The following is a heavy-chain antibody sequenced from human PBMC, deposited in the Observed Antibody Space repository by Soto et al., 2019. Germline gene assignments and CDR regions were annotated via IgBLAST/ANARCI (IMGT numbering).Heavy chain of an antibody. CDR3: AKGIAVVPAAGNDAFDI. J-gene: IGHJ3*02. D-gene: IGHD2-2*01. CDR1: GFTFSSYA. CDR2: ISGSGGST. Sequence: EVQLLESGGGLVQPGGSLRLSCAASGFTFSSYAMSWVRQAPGKGLEWVSAISGSGGSTYYADSVKGRFTISRDNSKNTLYLQMNSLRAEDTAVYYCAKGIAVVPAAGNDAFDIWGQGTMVTVSS. V-gene: IGHV3-23*01.